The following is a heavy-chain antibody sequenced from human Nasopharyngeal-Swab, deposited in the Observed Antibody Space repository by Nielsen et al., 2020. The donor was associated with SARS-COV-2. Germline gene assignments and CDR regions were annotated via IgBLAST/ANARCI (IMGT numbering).Heavy chain of an antibody. CDR2: IYSGGST. Sequence: WIRQPLGKGLEWVSVIYSGGSTYYADSVKGRFTISRDNSKNTLYLQMNSLRAEDTAVYYCARDQYGDYGDYWGQGTLVTVSS. J-gene: IGHJ4*02. V-gene: IGHV3-53*01. CDR3: ARDQYGDYGDY. D-gene: IGHD4-17*01.